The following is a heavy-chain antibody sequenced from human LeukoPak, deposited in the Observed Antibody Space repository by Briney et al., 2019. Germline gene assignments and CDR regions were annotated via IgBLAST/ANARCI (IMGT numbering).Heavy chain of an antibody. CDR3: ASGGGYSDYVNFDY. J-gene: IGHJ4*02. Sequence: SETLSLTCTVSGGSISSYYWSWIRQPPGKGLEWIGYIYYSGSTNYNPSLKSRVTISVDTSKNQFSLKLSSVTAADTAVYYCASGGGYSDYVNFDYWGQGTLVTVSS. V-gene: IGHV4-59*01. D-gene: IGHD5-12*01. CDR1: GGSISSYY. CDR2: IYYSGST.